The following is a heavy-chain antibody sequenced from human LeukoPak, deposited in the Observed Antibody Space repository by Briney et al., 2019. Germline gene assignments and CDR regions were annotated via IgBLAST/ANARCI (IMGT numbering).Heavy chain of an antibody. J-gene: IGHJ4*02. CDR3: ARNGGNSDYDY. CDR2: IYHSGAT. CDR1: GGSISSSSSIC. D-gene: IGHD4-23*01. V-gene: IGHV4-4*02. Sequence: KPSETLSLTCAVSGGSISSSSSICWTWVRQPPGKGLEWIGEIYHSGATNYNPSLKSRVTMLLDKSKSQFSLKLNSVTAADTAVYYCARNGGNSDYDYWGQGTLVTVSA.